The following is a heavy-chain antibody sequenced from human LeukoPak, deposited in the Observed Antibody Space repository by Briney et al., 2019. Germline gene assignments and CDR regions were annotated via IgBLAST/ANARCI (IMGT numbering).Heavy chain of an antibody. CDR3: ASQSSQWEPPDF. Sequence: GASVKVSCKASGGTFSSYAISWVRQAPGQGLEWMGGIIPIFGTANYAQKFQGRVTITTDESTSTAYMELSSLRSEDTAVYYCASQSSQWEPPDFWGQGTLVTVSS. CDR1: GGTFSSYA. V-gene: IGHV1-69*05. CDR2: IIPIFGTA. J-gene: IGHJ4*02. D-gene: IGHD1-26*01.